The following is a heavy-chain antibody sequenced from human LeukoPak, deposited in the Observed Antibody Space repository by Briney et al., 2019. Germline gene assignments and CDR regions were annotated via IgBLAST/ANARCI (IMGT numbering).Heavy chain of an antibody. J-gene: IGHJ4*02. V-gene: IGHV1-69*06. CDR1: GYTFNGHY. CDR3: ARSEGDYDFWSGYSNGLDY. CDR2: IIPIFGTA. D-gene: IGHD3-3*01. Sequence: GASVKVSCKASGYTFNGHYMHWVRQAPGQGLEWMGGIIPIFGTANYAQKFQGRVTITADKSTSTAYMELSSLRSEDTAVYYCARSEGDYDFWSGYSNGLDYWGQGTLVTVSS.